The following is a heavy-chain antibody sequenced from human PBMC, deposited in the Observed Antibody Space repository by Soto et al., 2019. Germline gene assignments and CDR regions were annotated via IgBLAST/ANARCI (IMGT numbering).Heavy chain of an antibody. CDR1: GFTFSTYG. V-gene: IGHV3-33*01. Sequence: GGSLRLSYAASGFTFSTYGMHWVRQAPGKGLEWVAVILNDGSNQYYVDSVKGRFTISRDNSRNTLYLQMNSLRAEDTAVYYCAIDDDVEANGLDYWGQGTRVTVSS. CDR3: AIDDDVEANGLDY. J-gene: IGHJ4*02. D-gene: IGHD3-16*01. CDR2: ILNDGSNQ.